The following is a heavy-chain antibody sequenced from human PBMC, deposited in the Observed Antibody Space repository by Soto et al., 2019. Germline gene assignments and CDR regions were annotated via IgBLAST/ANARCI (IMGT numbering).Heavy chain of an antibody. Sequence: QARMQESGPGLVKPSETLSLTCTVSGGSVGSGSYYWSWVRQSPGQRLEWIGYIVYNGNTNYHPSLKTRVTMSVDTSKNQFSLELSSVTASDTALYYCAIVLIYYDSGGYVYLFDSCGQGTLVTVSS. CDR2: IVYNGNT. CDR3: AIVLIYYDSGGYVYLFDS. J-gene: IGHJ4*02. V-gene: IGHV4-61*01. CDR1: GGSVGSGSYY. D-gene: IGHD3-22*01.